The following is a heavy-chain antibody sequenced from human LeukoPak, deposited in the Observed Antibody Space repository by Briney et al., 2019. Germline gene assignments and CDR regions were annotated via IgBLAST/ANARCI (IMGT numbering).Heavy chain of an antibody. D-gene: IGHD6-13*01. J-gene: IGHJ4*02. CDR2: MKQDGSEI. CDR3: AKARAGDITAAFNY. CDR1: GFTFTSYW. V-gene: IGHV3-7*03. Sequence: GGSLRLSCAASGFTFTSYWMHWMRQAPGKGLEWVANMKQDGSEIYYVDSVKGRFTISSDNAKKSLYLQMNSLRAEDTVIYYCAKARAGDITAAFNYWGQGTLVTVSS.